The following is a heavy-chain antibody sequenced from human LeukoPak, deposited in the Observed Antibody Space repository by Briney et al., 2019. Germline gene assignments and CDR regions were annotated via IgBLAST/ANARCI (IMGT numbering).Heavy chain of an antibody. CDR1: GGSFSGYY. CDR2: INHSGST. D-gene: IGHD2-15*01. J-gene: IGHJ5*02. Sequence: SETLSLTCAVYGGSFSGYYWSWLRQPPGKGLEWIGEINHSGSTNYNPSLKSRVTISVDTSKNQFSLKLSSVTAADTAVYYCARGLGYCSGGSCYSPPTWFDPWGQGTLVTVSS. CDR3: ARGLGYCSGGSCYSPPTWFDP. V-gene: IGHV4-34*01.